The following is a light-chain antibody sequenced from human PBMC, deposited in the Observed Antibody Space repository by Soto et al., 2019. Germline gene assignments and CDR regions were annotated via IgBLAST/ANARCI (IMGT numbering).Light chain of an antibody. Sequence: EVVLTQSPGTLSLSPGERATLSCRASQSFSSSYLAWYQQKPGQAPRLLIYGASSRATGIPDRFSGSGSGTDFTLTISRLEPEDFAVYYCQQYGRTFGQGTRWIS. CDR1: QSFSSSY. CDR2: GAS. J-gene: IGKJ1*01. V-gene: IGKV3-20*01. CDR3: QQYGRT.